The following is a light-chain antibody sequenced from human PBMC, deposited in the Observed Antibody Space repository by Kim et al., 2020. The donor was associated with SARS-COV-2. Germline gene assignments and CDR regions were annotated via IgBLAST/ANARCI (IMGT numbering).Light chain of an antibody. CDR2: QDS. CDR3: QAWDSSTYF. J-gene: IGLJ1*01. Sequence: SVSPGQTASITCSGDKLGDKYACWYQQKPGQSPVLVIYQDSKRPSGIPERFSGSNSGNTATLTISGTQAMGEADYYCQAWDSSTYFFGTGTKVTVL. V-gene: IGLV3-1*01. CDR1: KLGDKY.